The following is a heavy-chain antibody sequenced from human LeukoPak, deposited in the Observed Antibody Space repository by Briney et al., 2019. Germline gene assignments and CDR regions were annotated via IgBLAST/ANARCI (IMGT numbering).Heavy chain of an antibody. CDR3: AKLGYYDSSGYSDFDY. V-gene: IGHV3-23*01. Sequence: SGSAGSTYYAHSVKARFTISRDNSKNTLYLQMNSLRAEDTAVYYCAKLGYYDSSGYSDFDYWGQGTLVTVSS. CDR2: SGSAGST. J-gene: IGHJ4*02. D-gene: IGHD3-22*01.